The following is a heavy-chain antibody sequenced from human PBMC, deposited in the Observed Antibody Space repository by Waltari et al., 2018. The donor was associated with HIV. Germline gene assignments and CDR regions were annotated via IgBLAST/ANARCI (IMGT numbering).Heavy chain of an antibody. V-gene: IGHV1-3*01. D-gene: IGHD2-15*01. CDR1: GYNFTSYA. J-gene: IGHJ4*02. CDR3: VRGPTCSGGTCYSFFDY. CDR2: VNPDNGNT. Sequence: QVQLVQSGAEVKKPGASVTVSCKASGYNFTSYAIHWVRQAPGQRLEWMAWVNPDNGNTKYSRMFQARVTVTRDTFTNTAYMALSSLRPEETAIYYCVRGPTCSGGTCYSFFDYWGQGTLVSVSS.